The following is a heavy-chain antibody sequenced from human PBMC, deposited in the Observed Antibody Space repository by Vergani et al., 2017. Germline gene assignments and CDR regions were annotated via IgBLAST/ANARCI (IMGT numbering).Heavy chain of an antibody. CDR1: GFTLSDHV. CDR3: ATLPLQTKKQVKS. J-gene: IGHJ5*02. CDR2: SRNKARSYTT. V-gene: IGHV3-72*01. D-gene: IGHD3-16*01. Sequence: EVQLVESGGGLVQPGGSLRLSCAASGFTLSDHVMDWVRQGPGKGLEWVGRSRNKARSYTTEYSESVKGRFTISRDDSRNSLYLQMNSLKTEDTAVYYCATLPLQTKKQVKSWGQGTLVTVSS.